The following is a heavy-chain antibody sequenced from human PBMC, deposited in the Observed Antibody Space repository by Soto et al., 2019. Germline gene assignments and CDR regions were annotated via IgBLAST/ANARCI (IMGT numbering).Heavy chain of an antibody. CDR2: ISGSGGST. CDR3: AKSPGINWGSPFDY. Sequence: GGSLRLSCAASGFTFSSYAMSWVRQAPGKGLEWVSAISGSGGSTYYADSVKGRFTISRDNSKNTLYLQMNSLRAEDMAVYYCAKSPGINWGSPFDYWGQGTLVTVSS. CDR1: GFTFSSYA. V-gene: IGHV3-23*01. D-gene: IGHD7-27*01. J-gene: IGHJ4*02.